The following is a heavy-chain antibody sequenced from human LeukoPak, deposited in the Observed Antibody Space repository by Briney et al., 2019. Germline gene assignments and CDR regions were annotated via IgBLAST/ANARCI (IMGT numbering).Heavy chain of an antibody. J-gene: IGHJ4*02. CDR1: GGSISSYY. D-gene: IGHD3-16*01. Sequence: SETLSLTCTVSGGSISSYYWSWIRQPPGKGLEWIGYIYYSGSTNYNPSLKSRVTISVDTSKNQFSLKLSSVTAADTAVYYCARVGDSGPPEREYYFDYWGQGTLVTVSS. V-gene: IGHV4-59*01. CDR3: ARVGDSGPPEREYYFDY. CDR2: IYYSGST.